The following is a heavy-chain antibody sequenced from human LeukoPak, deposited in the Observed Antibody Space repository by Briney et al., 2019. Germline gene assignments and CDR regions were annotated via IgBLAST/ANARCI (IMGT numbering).Heavy chain of an antibody. CDR1: GASISSAGYY. V-gene: IGHV4-31*03. CDR3: AREGQQLVLYYYYYMDV. D-gene: IGHD6-13*01. CDR2: IYYSGST. Sequence: SQTLSLTCTVSGASISSAGYYWSWIRQNPGKGLEWIGYIYYSGSTYYNPSLKSRVTISVDTSKNQFSLKLSSVTAADTAVYYCAREGQQLVLYYYYYMDVWGKGTTVTVSS. J-gene: IGHJ6*03.